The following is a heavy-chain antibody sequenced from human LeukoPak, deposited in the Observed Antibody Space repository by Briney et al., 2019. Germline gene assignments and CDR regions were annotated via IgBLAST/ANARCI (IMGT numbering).Heavy chain of an antibody. D-gene: IGHD1-26*01. CDR1: GVFISSYY. CDR3: VNINPGGASFDY. V-gene: IGHV4-59*01. Sequence: SETLSLTCTVSGVFISSYYWSWIRQSPEKGLECIGYWTPSGSTNYKPSLNSRVTISVDTSKNQFSLKLTSVTAADTALYYCVNINPGGASFDYWGQGTLVTVSS. J-gene: IGHJ4*02. CDR2: WTPSGST.